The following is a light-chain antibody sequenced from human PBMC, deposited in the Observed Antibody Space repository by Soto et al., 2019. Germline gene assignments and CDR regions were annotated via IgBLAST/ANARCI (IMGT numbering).Light chain of an antibody. CDR2: GAS. CDR1: QSVSSSY. V-gene: IGKV3-15*01. Sequence: EIVLTQSPDTLSLCPGERATLSCRAIQSVSSSYLAWYQQKPGQAPRLLIYGASTRATGIPARFSGSGSGTEFTLTISSLQSEDFAVYYCQQYNNWPPLTFGQGTRLEIK. CDR3: QQYNNWPPLT. J-gene: IGKJ5*01.